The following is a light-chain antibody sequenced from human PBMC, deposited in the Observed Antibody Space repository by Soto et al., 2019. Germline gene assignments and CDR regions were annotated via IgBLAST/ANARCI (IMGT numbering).Light chain of an antibody. Sequence: DVVMTQSPLSLPVTLGQPASISCRSSQSLVYSDGNTYLNWFQQRPGQSPRRLIYKVSNRDSGVPDRFSGSGSGTDFILKISRVEAEDVGVYYCMQGTHWLYTFGQGTKLEI. J-gene: IGKJ2*01. V-gene: IGKV2-30*01. CDR1: QSLVYSDGNTY. CDR2: KVS. CDR3: MQGTHWLYT.